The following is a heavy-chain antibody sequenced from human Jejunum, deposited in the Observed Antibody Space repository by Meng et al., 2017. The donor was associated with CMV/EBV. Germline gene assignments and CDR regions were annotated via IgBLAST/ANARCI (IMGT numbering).Heavy chain of an antibody. CDR2: ISWDGGDT. J-gene: IGHJ3*01. D-gene: IGHD3-16*01. CDR3: ATIGGLQAFDF. CDR1: GFDFEDYT. V-gene: IGHV3-43*01. Sequence: ASGFDFEDYTMHWVRQAPGTSLEWVSLISWDGGDTLYADSVRGRFTISRDNSKNSLYLHMSSLRADDTAFYYCATIGGLQAFDFWGQGTMVTVSS.